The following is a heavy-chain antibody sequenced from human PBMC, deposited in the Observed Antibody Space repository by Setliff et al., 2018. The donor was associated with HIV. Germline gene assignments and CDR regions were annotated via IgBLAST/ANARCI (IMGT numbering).Heavy chain of an antibody. V-gene: IGHV4-59*01. CDR1: GGSISSYY. D-gene: IGHD1-7*01. CDR3: ARGDGTKYCYYYYMDV. Sequence: PSETLSLTCTVSGGSISSYYWSWIRQPPGKGLEWIGYIYYSGSTNYNPSLKSRVTISVDTSKNQFSLKLSSVTAADTAVYYCARGDGTKYCYYYYMDVWGKGTTVTVSS. J-gene: IGHJ6*03. CDR2: IYYSGST.